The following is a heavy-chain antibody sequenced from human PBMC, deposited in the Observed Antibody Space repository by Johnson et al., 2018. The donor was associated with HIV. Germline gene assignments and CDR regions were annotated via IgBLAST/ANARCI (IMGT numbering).Heavy chain of an antibody. CDR1: GFTFDDYT. J-gene: IGHJ3*02. Sequence: VQLVEYGGGVVQPGRSLRLSCAASGFTFDDYTMHWVRPAPGKGLEWVSAISGSGGSTYYADSVKGRFTISRDNSKNTLYLQMNSLRAEDTAVYYCAAVDTVMVTGAFDIWGLGTMVTVSS. D-gene: IGHD5-18*01. CDR3: AAVDTVMVTGAFDI. V-gene: IGHV3-23*04. CDR2: ISGSGGST.